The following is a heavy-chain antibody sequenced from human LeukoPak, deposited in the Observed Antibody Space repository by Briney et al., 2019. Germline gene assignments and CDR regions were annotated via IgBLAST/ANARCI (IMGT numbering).Heavy chain of an antibody. V-gene: IGHV4-39*07. Sequence: SETLSLTCTVSGGSISSGAYYWGWIRQPPGKGLEWIGSMYYSGSTYYNPSLKSRVTISLDTSKNQFSLKLSSVTAADTAVYYCARGRGVLWFGEGGRGTLVTVSS. J-gene: IGHJ4*01. CDR3: ARGRGVLWFGE. D-gene: IGHD3-10*01. CDR1: GGSISSGAYY. CDR2: MYYSGST.